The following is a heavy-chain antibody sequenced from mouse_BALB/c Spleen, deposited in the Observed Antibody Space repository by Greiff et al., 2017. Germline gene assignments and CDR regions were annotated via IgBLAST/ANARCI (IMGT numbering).Heavy chain of an antibody. CDR1: GFAFSSYD. Sequence: EVMLVESGGGLVKPGGSLKLSCAASGFAFSSYDMSWVRQTPEKRLEWVAYISSGGGSTYYPDTVKGRFTISRDNAKNTLYLQMSSLKSEDTAMYYCARQYDYYYAMDYWGQGTSVTVSS. CDR3: ARQYDYYYAMDY. D-gene: IGHD2-4*01. J-gene: IGHJ4*01. CDR2: ISSGGGST. V-gene: IGHV5-12-1*01.